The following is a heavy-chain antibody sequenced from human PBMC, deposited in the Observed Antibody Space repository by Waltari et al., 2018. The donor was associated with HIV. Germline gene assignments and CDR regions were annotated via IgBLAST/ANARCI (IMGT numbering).Heavy chain of an antibody. D-gene: IGHD6-19*01. J-gene: IGHJ4*02. CDR3: ARSQWRGPFDY. CDR2: IYTSGST. V-gene: IGHV4-4*07. Sequence: QVQLQESGPGLVKPSETLSLTCTVSGGSISSYYWSWIRQPAGKGREWIGRIYTSGSTNYTPSLMSRGTMSVDTSKNQFSLKLSSVTAADTAVYYCARSQWRGPFDYWGQGTLVTVSS. CDR1: GGSISSYY.